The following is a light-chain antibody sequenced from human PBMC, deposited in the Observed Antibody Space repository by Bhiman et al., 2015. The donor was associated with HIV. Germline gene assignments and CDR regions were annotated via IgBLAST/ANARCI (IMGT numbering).Light chain of an antibody. CDR1: SSDVGGYDY. J-gene: IGLJ1*01. V-gene: IGLV2-14*01. Sequence: QSALTQPASVSGSPGQSITISCTGTSSDVGGYDYVSWYQQYPGKAPKLMIYDVSERPSGVSNRFSGSKSGNTASLTISGLQAEDEADYYCSSYTSSSTFYVFGTGTKVTVL. CDR3: SSYTSSSTFYV. CDR2: DVS.